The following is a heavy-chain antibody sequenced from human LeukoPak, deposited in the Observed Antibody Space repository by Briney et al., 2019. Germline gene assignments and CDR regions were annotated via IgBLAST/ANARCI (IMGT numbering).Heavy chain of an antibody. Sequence: GRSLRLSCAASGVTFSSYAMHWVRQAPGKGLEWVAVISYDGSNKYYADSVKGRFPISRDNSKNPLYLQMNSLRAEDTAVYYCARDRLSADFHFDYWGQGTLVTVSS. CDR3: ARDRLSADFHFDY. CDR2: ISYDGSNK. V-gene: IGHV3-30-3*01. J-gene: IGHJ4*02. D-gene: IGHD2/OR15-2a*01. CDR1: GVTFSSYA.